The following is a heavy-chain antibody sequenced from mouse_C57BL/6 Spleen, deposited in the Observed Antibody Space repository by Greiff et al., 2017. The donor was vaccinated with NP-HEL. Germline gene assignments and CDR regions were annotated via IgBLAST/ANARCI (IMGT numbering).Heavy chain of an antibody. V-gene: IGHV1-64*01. CDR3: ASYSDYDLGFAY. CDR1: GYTFTSYW. Sequence: VQLQQPGAELVKPGASVKLSCKASGYTFTSYWMHWVKQRPGQGLEWIGMIHPNSGSTNYNEKFKSKATLTVDKSSSTAYMQLSSLTSEDSAVYYCASYSDYDLGFAYWGQGTLVTVSA. D-gene: IGHD2-4*01. CDR2: IHPNSGST. J-gene: IGHJ3*01.